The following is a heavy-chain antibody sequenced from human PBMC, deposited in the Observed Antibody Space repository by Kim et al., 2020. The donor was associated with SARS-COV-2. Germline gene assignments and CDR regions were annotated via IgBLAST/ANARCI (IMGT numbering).Heavy chain of an antibody. Sequence: SVKVSCKASGGTFSSYAISWVRQAPGQGLEWMGRIIPILGIANYAQKFQGRVTITADKSTSTAYMELSSLRSEDTAVYYCASRDYYYYYGMDVWGQGTTVTVSS. CDR2: IIPILGIA. J-gene: IGHJ6*02. V-gene: IGHV1-69*04. CDR1: GGTFSSYA. CDR3: ASRDYYYYYGMDV.